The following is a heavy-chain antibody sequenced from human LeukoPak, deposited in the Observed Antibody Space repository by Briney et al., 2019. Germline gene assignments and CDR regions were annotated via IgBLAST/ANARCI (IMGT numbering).Heavy chain of an antibody. J-gene: IGHJ1*01. V-gene: IGHV4-59*01. D-gene: IGHD4-17*01. CDR3: ARGTVTTEYFQP. Sequence: PSETLSLTCTVSGGSISSYHWSWIRQPPGKGLEWIGYIYYSGSTNYNPSLKSRVTISVDTSKSQFSLKLSSVTAADTAVYYCARGTVTTEYFQPWGQGTLVTVSS. CDR2: IYYSGST. CDR1: GGSISSYH.